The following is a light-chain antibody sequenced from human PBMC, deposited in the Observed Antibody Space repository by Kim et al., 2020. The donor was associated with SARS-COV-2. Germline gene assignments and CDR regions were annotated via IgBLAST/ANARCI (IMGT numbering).Light chain of an antibody. CDR3: QQYGSSPDT. J-gene: IGKJ2*01. Sequence: EIVLTHSPGTLSLSPGERATLSCRASQSVSSSYLGWYQQKPGQAPRLLIYGASSRAVGIPDRFSGSGSGTDFTLTISRLEPEDFAVYYCQQYGSSPDTFGQGTKLEI. CDR2: GAS. V-gene: IGKV3-20*01. CDR1: QSVSSSY.